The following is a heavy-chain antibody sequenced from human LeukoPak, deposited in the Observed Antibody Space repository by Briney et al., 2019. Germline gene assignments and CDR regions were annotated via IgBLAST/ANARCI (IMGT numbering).Heavy chain of an antibody. Sequence: SETLSLTCTVSGGSISSYYWGWIRQPPGKGLEWIGSIYHSGSTYYNPSLKSRVTISVDTSKNQFSLKLSSVTAADTAVFYCARRGISQGYYMDVWGKGTTVTISS. D-gene: IGHD6-13*01. CDR2: IYHSGST. V-gene: IGHV4-39*01. CDR1: GGSISSYY. CDR3: ARRGISQGYYMDV. J-gene: IGHJ6*03.